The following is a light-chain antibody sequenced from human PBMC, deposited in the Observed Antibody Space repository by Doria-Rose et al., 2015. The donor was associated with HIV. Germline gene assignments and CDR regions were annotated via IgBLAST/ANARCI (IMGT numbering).Light chain of an antibody. J-gene: IGKJ2*02. CDR2: KAS. CDR1: QSITRW. CDR3: QQYNSYSPWT. Sequence: DIRLTQSPSTLSASVGDSVTITCRASQSITRWSAWYQQKPGKAPKLPIYKASLLESGVPSRFSGSGSGTEFTLTISSLQPDDFATYYCQQYNSYSPWTFGPGTKLKIK. V-gene: IGKV1-5*03.